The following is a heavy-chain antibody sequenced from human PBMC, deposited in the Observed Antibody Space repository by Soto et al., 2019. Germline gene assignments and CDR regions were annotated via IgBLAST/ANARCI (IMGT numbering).Heavy chain of an antibody. CDR1: GYTSTSYD. D-gene: IGHD3-3*01. Sequence: AAVQVYSKASGYTSTSYDIHRVRHAPGQSLEWMGWINAGNGNTKYSQKFQSRVTISLETSKSQFSLRLTSVPAADTAVYYCARLGDYYQSLDPWGPGTLFTVSS. CDR3: ARLGDYYQSLDP. CDR2: INAGNGNT. J-gene: IGHJ5*02. V-gene: IGHV1-3*01.